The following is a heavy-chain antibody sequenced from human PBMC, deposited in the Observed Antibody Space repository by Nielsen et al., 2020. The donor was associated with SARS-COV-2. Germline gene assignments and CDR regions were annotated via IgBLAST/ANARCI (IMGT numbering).Heavy chain of an antibody. V-gene: IGHV3-30*03. Sequence: GESLKISCAASGFTFSSYGMHWVRQAPGKGLEWVAVISYDGSNKYYADSVKGRFTISRDNSKNTLYLQMNSLRAEDTAVYYCAQSSDSSGYHYPFDYWGQGTLVTSPQ. D-gene: IGHD3-22*01. CDR1: GFTFSSYG. CDR3: AQSSDSSGYHYPFDY. J-gene: IGHJ4*02. CDR2: ISYDGSNK.